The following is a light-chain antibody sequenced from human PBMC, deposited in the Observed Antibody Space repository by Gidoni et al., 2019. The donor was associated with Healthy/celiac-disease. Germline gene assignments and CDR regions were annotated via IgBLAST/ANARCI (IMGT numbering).Light chain of an antibody. CDR1: NIGSKN. Sequence: SYELTQPLSVSVALGQTARITCGGNNIGSKNVHWYQQNPGQAPVLVIYRDSNRPSGIPERFSGSNSGNTATLTISRAQAGDEADYYCQVWDSSTVVFGGGTKLTVL. V-gene: IGLV3-9*01. CDR3: QVWDSSTVV. CDR2: RDS. J-gene: IGLJ2*01.